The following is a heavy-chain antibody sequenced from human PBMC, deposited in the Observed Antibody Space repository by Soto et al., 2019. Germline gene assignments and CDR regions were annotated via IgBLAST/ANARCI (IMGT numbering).Heavy chain of an antibody. CDR3: ARAPPYGYVTWFDP. D-gene: IGHD5-12*01. CDR2: IYYSGST. V-gene: IGHV4-59*01. Sequence: PSETLSLTCTVSXGSISSYYWSWIRQPPGKGLEWIGYIYYSGSTNYNPSLKSRVTISVDTSKNQFSLKLSSVTAADTAVYYCARAPPYGYVTWFDPWGQGTLVTVSS. CDR1: XGSISSYY. J-gene: IGHJ5*02.